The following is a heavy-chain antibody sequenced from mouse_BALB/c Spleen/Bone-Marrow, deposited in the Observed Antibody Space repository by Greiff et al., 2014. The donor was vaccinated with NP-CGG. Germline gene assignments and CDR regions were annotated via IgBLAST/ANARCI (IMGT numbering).Heavy chain of an antibody. Sequence: EVKLMESGGDLVKPGGSLKLSCAASGFTFSSYGMSWGRQTPDKRLEWVATISSGGSNTYYPDSVKGRFTISRDNAKNTLYLQMSSLKSEDTAMDYCARHQRYYSMDYWGQGTSVTVSS. CDR1: GFTFSSYG. CDR3: ARHQRYYSMDY. J-gene: IGHJ4*01. CDR2: ISSGGSNT. V-gene: IGHV5-6*01.